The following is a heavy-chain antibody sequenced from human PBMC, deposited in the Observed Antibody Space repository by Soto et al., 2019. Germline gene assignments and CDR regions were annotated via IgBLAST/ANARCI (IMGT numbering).Heavy chain of an antibody. Sequence: SISISCAACGVTVSIYGINWVRQAPGKGLEWVSYISSSSSTIYYADSVKGRFTISRDNAKNSLYLQMNSLRAEDTAVYYCARHPERIAQIGWFDPWGQGTLVTVSS. D-gene: IGHD6-13*01. CDR1: GVTVSIYG. CDR2: ISSSSSTI. CDR3: ARHPERIAQIGWFDP. V-gene: IGHV3-48*01. J-gene: IGHJ5*02.